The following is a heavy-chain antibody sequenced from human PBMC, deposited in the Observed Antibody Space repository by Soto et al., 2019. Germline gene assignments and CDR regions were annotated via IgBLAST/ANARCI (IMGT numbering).Heavy chain of an antibody. V-gene: IGHV1-8*01. CDR2: MNPGSGDT. D-gene: IGHD3-16*01. J-gene: IGHJ5*02. CDR3: ARIATFGSLNWFDP. Sequence: ASVKVSCKASGYSFTNNDVSWVRQATGQGLEWMGWMNPGSGDTGYAQKFQGRVTMTRDISIATAYLELSSLRSDDTAIYYCARIATFGSLNWFDPWGQGTLVTVSS. CDR1: GYSFTNND.